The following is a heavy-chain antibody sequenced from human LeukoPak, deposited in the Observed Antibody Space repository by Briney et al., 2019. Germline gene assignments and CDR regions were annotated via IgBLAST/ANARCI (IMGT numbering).Heavy chain of an antibody. V-gene: IGHV3-23*01. Sequence: GGSLRLSCAASGSTFSSHTMNWVRQAPGQGLGWVSAISSGGDTTYYADSVKGWFTISRDNSKNTLYLQTNSLRVEDTAIYYCAKGAGSSSERYWGQGALVTVSS. CDR1: GSTFSSHT. J-gene: IGHJ4*02. CDR2: ISSGGDTT. CDR3: AKGAGSSSERY. D-gene: IGHD1-26*01.